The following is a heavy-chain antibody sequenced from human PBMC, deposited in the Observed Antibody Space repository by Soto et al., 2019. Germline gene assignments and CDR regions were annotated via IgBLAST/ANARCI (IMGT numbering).Heavy chain of an antibody. CDR1: GFTFSSYS. CDR2: ISSSSSTI. Sequence: PGGSLRLSCAASGFTFSSYSMNWVRQAPGKGLEWVSYISSSSSTIYYADSVKGRFTISRDNAKNSLYLQMNSLGDEDTAVYYCARDQVGATLIAFDIWGQGTMVTVSS. CDR3: ARDQVGATLIAFDI. J-gene: IGHJ3*02. V-gene: IGHV3-48*02. D-gene: IGHD1-26*01.